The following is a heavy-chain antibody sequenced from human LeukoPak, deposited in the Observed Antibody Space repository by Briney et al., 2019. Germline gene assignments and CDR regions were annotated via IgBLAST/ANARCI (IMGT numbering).Heavy chain of an antibody. CDR2: ISSSNDYI. CDR1: GFTFSTST. CDR3: VRIPNSAGFPNCFDP. Sequence: GGSLRLSCAASGFTFSTSTMNWVRQAPGKGLEWVSSISSSNDYIYYADSVKGRFTISRDNAKNSLYLQMNSLRAEDTAMYYCVRIPNSAGFPNCFDPWGQGTLVTVSS. D-gene: IGHD6-19*01. J-gene: IGHJ5*02. V-gene: IGHV3-21*01.